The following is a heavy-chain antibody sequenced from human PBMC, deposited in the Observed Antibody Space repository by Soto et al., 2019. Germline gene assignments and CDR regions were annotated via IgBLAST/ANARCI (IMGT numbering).Heavy chain of an antibody. J-gene: IGHJ6*02. CDR3: ARGSCTNGVCYYYYYYGMDV. CDR1: GGSFSGYY. CDR2: TNHSGST. D-gene: IGHD2-8*01. Sequence: QVQLQQWGAGLLKPSETLSLTCAVYGGSFSGYYWSWIRQPPGKGLGWMGETNHSGSTNYNPSLKSRVTISVDTSKNQFSLKLSSVTAADTAVYYCARGSCTNGVCYYYYYYGMDVWGQGTTVTVSS. V-gene: IGHV4-34*01.